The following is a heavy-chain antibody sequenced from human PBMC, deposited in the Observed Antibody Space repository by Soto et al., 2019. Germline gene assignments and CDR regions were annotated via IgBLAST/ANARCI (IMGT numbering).Heavy chain of an antibody. CDR3: ARRFCGGDCHKKAYYYGMDV. V-gene: IGHV1-2*02. CDR1: GYSFTGYY. Sequence: GASVKVSCKASGYSFTGYYMYWVRQAPGQGLEWMGWINPNSGGTNYAQKFQGQVTISADKSISTAYLQWSSLKASDTAMYYCARRFCGGDCHKKAYYYGMDVWGQGTTVTVSS. CDR2: INPNSGGT. D-gene: IGHD2-21*02. J-gene: IGHJ6*02.